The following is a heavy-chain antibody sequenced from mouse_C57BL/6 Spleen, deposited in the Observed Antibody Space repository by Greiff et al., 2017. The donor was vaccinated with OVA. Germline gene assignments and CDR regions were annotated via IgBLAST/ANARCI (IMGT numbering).Heavy chain of an antibody. CDR3: ARPRDGGFAY. Sequence: EVMLVESGGGLVKPGGSLKLSCAASGFTFSDYGMHWVRQAPEKGLEWVAYISSGSSTIYYADTVKGRFTISRDNAKNTLFLQMTSLRSEDKAMYYCARPRDGGFAYWGQGTLVTVSA. CDR1: GFTFSDYG. J-gene: IGHJ3*01. V-gene: IGHV5-17*01. CDR2: ISSGSSTI. D-gene: IGHD3-3*01.